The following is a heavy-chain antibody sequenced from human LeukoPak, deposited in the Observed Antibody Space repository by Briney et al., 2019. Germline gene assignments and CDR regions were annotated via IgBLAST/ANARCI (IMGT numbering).Heavy chain of an antibody. D-gene: IGHD1-7*01. CDR3: AKYNWNYAYFDY. CDR1: GGSVSPYY. J-gene: IGHJ4*02. V-gene: IGHV4-4*09. Sequence: PSETLSLTYTVSGGSVSPYYWGWIRQPPGKGLEWIGYIYSSGSTVYNTSLRSRVTISLDTSKNQFSLDLSSVTAADTAVYYCAKYNWNYAYFDYWGQGTLVTVSS. CDR2: IYSSGST.